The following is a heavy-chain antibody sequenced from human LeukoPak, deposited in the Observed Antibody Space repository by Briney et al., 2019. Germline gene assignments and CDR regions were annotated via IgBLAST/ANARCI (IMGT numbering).Heavy chain of an antibody. D-gene: IGHD3-10*01. CDR1: GVSITTYY. Sequence: SETLSLTCTVSGVSITTYYWSWIRQPAGKGLEWIGRIYISGSTNYNPSLRSRVTMSVGTSKNQFSLKLSSVTAADTAVYYCARVGVYGSGSYSYFDYWGQGTLVTVSS. CDR2: IYISGST. V-gene: IGHV4-4*07. J-gene: IGHJ4*02. CDR3: ARVGVYGSGSYSYFDY.